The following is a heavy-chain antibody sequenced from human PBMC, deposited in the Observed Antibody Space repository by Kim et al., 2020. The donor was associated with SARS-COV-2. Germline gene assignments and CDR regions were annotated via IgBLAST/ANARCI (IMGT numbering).Heavy chain of an antibody. Sequence: SETLSLTCTVSGGSISSYYWSWIRQPPGKGLEWIGYIYYSGSTNYNPSLKSRVTISVDTSKNQFSLKLSSVTAADTAVYYCARELDSSGWYGDYFDYWGQGTLVTVSS. J-gene: IGHJ4*02. V-gene: IGHV4-59*01. CDR2: IYYSGST. D-gene: IGHD6-19*01. CDR1: GGSISSYY. CDR3: ARELDSSGWYGDYFDY.